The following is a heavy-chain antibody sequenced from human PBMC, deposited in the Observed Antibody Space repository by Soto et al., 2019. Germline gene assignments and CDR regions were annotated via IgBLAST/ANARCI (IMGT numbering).Heavy chain of an antibody. CDR1: SNYW. J-gene: IGHJ3*02. CDR3: VRAVGSSFDI. CDR2: INTDKDSA. V-gene: IGHV3-74*01. Sequence: EVQVVESGGGLVQPGGSLGLSCTAFSNYWMYWVRQAPGKGLEWVSRINTDKDSASYADSVKGRFTISRDNAKNTLYLQMKSLRAEDTAVYYCVRAVGSSFDIWGQGTMVTVSS.